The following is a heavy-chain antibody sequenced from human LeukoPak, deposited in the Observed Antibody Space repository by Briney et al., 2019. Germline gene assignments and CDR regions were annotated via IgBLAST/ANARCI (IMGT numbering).Heavy chain of an antibody. CDR1: GFTFINYA. D-gene: IGHD5-18*01. J-gene: IGHJ4*02. CDR3: ARDSASYGRFDY. Sequence: GGSLRLSCAASGFTFINYAMSWVRQAPGKGLEWVSVIGGSGSSTYYADSVKGRFTISRDDSKNTLYLQMNSLRAEDTAVYFCARDSASYGRFDYWGQGTLVTVSS. CDR2: IGGSGSST. V-gene: IGHV3-23*01.